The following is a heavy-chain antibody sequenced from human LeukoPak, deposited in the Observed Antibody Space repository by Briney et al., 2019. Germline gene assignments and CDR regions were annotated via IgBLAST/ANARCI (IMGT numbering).Heavy chain of an antibody. V-gene: IGHV5-51*01. D-gene: IGHD6-13*01. Sequence: GESLKISCKGSGYSFISHWIGWVRQIPGKGLEWMGIIYPGDYNTKYSPSFEGLVTISADRYISTAYLQWSSLKASDTAMYYCVRFSYSSSWYDNFFDYWGQATLVTVSS. CDR1: GYSFISHW. CDR3: VRFSYSSSWYDNFFDY. J-gene: IGHJ4*02. CDR2: IYPGDYNT.